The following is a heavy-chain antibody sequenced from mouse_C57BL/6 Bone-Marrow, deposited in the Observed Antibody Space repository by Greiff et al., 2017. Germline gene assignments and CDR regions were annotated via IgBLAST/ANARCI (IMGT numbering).Heavy chain of an antibody. CDR2: IYPGSGST. J-gene: IGHJ3*01. CDR3: GNNYYGSSLAY. D-gene: IGHD1-1*01. Sequence: VQLQQPGAELVKPGASVKMSCKASGYTFTSYWITWVKQRPGQGLEWIGDIYPGSGSTNYNEKFKSKATLTVDTSSSTAYMQRSSLTSEDSAVYYCGNNYYGSSLAYWGQGTLVTVSA. CDR1: GYTFTSYW. V-gene: IGHV1-55*01.